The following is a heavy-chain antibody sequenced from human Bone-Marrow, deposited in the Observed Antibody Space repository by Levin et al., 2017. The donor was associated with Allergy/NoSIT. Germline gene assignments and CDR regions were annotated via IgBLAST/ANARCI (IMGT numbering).Heavy chain of an antibody. J-gene: IGHJ4*02. CDR1: GYTFIAYY. V-gene: IGHV1-2*02. CDR3: AREEGGYDYVWGSFH. CDR2: INPNSGGT. Sequence: ASVKVSCKASGYTFIAYYIHWVRHAPGQGLEWVGWINPNSGGTNYAQKFQGRVTMTRDTSISTAYMELNSLRSDDTATYYCAREEGGYDYVWGSFHWGQGTHIAVSS. D-gene: IGHD3-16*01.